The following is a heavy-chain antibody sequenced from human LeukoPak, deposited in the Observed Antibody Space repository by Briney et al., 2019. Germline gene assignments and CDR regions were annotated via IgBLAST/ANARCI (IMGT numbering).Heavy chain of an antibody. Sequence: ASVKVSCKASGYTFTSYGISWVRQAPGQGLEWMGWISAYNGNTNYAQKLQGRVTMTTDTSTSTAYMELRSLRSGDTAVYYCARLPDYGDYLGEDAFDIWGQGTMVTVSS. CDR1: GYTFTSYG. J-gene: IGHJ3*02. D-gene: IGHD4-17*01. V-gene: IGHV1-18*01. CDR3: ARLPDYGDYLGEDAFDI. CDR2: ISAYNGNT.